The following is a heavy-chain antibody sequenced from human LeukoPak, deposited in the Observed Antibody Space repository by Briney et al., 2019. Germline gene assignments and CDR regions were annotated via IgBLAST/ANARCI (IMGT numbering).Heavy chain of an antibody. CDR2: ISSSSSYI. J-gene: IGHJ6*02. D-gene: IGHD3-3*01. Sequence: PGGSLRLSCAASGFTFSSYSMTWVRQAPGKGLEWVSSISSSSSYIYYADSVKGRFTISRDNAKNSLYLQMNSLRAEDTAVYYCAGSYYDFWSGYFHNYYYGMDVWGQGTTVTVSS. CDR1: GFTFSSYS. CDR3: AGSYYDFWSGYFHNYYYGMDV. V-gene: IGHV3-21*01.